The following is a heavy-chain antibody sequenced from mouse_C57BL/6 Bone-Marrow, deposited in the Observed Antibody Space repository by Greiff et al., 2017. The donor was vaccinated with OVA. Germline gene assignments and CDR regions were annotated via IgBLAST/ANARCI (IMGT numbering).Heavy chain of an antibody. CDR3: AREIPGSSSRYWYFDV. Sequence: EVQLQESGPGLVKPSQTVFLTCTVTGISITTGNYRWSWIRQFPGNKLEWIGYIYYSGHITYNPSLTSRHTITKDTPKNQFFLELNSLTAEDTATYYCAREIPGSSSRYWYFDVWGTGTTFTVSS. D-gene: IGHD1-1*01. CDR2: IYYSGHI. J-gene: IGHJ1*03. V-gene: IGHV3-5*01. CDR1: GISITTGNYR.